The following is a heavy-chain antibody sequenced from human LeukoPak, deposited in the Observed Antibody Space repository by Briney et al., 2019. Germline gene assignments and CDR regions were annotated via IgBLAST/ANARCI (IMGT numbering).Heavy chain of an antibody. CDR3: ARSGAVTAMHNWFDP. CDR1: GGSFSGYY. CDR2: INHSGST. D-gene: IGHD2-21*02. V-gene: IGHV4-34*01. Sequence: SETLSLTCAVYGGSFSGYYWSWIRQPPGKGLEWIGEINHSGSTNYNPSLKSRVTMSVDTSKNQFSLKLSSVTAADTAVYYCARSGAVTAMHNWFDPWGQGTLVTVSS. J-gene: IGHJ5*02.